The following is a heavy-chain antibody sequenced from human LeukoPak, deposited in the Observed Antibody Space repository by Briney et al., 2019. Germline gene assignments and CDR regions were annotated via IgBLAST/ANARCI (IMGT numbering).Heavy chain of an antibody. V-gene: IGHV3-23*01. D-gene: IGHD3-9*01. CDR1: GFDLTRHA. Sequence: GGSLRLSCAASGFDLTRHAMSWVRQTPGKGLEWVSDIRSDSFTTTYADSVKGRFTISRDNSKKTLYLQMNSLRVEDTAVYYWAKDLVLPAYQPFDSWGQGTLVTVSS. CDR3: AKDLVLPAYQPFDS. CDR2: IRSDSFTT. J-gene: IGHJ4*02.